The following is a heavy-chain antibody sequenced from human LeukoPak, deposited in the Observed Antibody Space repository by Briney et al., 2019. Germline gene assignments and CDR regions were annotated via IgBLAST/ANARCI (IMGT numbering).Heavy chain of an antibody. CDR2: INPSGGST. Sequence: ASVKVSCKASGYTFTSYYMHWVRQAPGQGLEWMGIINPSGGSTSYAQKFQGRVTMTRDTSTSTVYMELSSLRSEDTAVYYCARGKYHYDSRPVAGWYFDYWGQGTLVTVSS. J-gene: IGHJ4*02. CDR1: GYTFTSYY. V-gene: IGHV1-46*01. D-gene: IGHD3-22*01. CDR3: ARGKYHYDSRPVAGWYFDY.